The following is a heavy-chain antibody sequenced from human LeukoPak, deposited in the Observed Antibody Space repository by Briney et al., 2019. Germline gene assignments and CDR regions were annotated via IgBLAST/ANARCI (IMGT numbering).Heavy chain of an antibody. D-gene: IGHD5-18*01. V-gene: IGHV5-51*01. Sequence: GESLKISCKGSGYSFTSYWIGRVRQMPGKGLEWMGIIYPGDSDTRYSPSFQGRVTISAGKSISTAYLQWSSLKASDTAMYYCARKGGYSYGYFDYWGQGTLVTVSS. CDR2: IYPGDSDT. CDR3: ARKGGYSYGYFDY. J-gene: IGHJ4*02. CDR1: GYSFTSYW.